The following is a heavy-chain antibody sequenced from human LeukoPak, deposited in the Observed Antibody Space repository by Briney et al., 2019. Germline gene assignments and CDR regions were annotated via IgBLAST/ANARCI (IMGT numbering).Heavy chain of an antibody. CDR1: GGTFSSYA. CDR3: ARTAMVRGVIIRYFDY. J-gene: IGHJ4*02. V-gene: IGHV1-69*13. D-gene: IGHD3-10*01. CDR2: IIPIFGTA. Sequence: GASVKVSCKASGGTFSSYAISWVRQAPGQGLEWMGGIIPIFGTANYAQKFQGRVTITADESTSTAYMELSSLRSEDTAVYYCARTAMVRGVIIRYFDYWGQGTLVTVSS.